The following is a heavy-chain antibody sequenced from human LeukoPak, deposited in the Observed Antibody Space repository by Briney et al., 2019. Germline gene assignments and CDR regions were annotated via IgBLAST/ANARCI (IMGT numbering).Heavy chain of an antibody. CDR3: ARVWTNTASYPSDF. CDR1: GFTFDDYG. V-gene: IGHV3-20*04. Sequence: GGSLRLSCVASGFTFDDYGMSWVRQAPGKGLEWVSGINWSGGTTGYGDSVKGRFTISRDNAKNSLFLQMDSLRVEDTAFYYCARVWTNTASYPSDFRGQGTLVTVSS. J-gene: IGHJ4*02. D-gene: IGHD2-21*02. CDR2: INWSGGTT.